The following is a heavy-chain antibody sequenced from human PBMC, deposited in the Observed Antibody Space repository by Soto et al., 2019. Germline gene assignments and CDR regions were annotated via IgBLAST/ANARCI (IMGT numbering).Heavy chain of an antibody. CDR2: ISSSSSYI. CDR3: ARRSIAAAGLFDY. D-gene: IGHD6-13*01. J-gene: IGHJ4*02. V-gene: IGHV3-21*01. CDR1: GFTFSSYS. Sequence: PGGSLRLSCAASGFTFSSYSMNWVRQAPGKGLEWVSSISSSSSYIYYADSVKGRFTISRDNAKNSLYLQMNSLRAEDTAVYYCARRSIAAAGLFDYWGQGTLVTVSS.